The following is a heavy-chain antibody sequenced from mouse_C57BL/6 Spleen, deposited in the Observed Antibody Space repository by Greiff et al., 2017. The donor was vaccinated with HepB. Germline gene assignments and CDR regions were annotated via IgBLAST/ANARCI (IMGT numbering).Heavy chain of an antibody. CDR2: IHPNSGST. CDR1: GYTFTSYW. D-gene: IGHD2-2*01. CDR3: VWGIYYGYDDYAMDY. V-gene: IGHV1-64*01. Sequence: QVQLQQPGAELVKPGASVKLSCKASGYTFTSYWMHWVKQRPGQGLEWIGMIHPNSGSTNYNEKFKSKATLTVDKSSSTAYMQLSSLTSEDSAVYYCVWGIYYGYDDYAMDYWGQGTSVTVSS. J-gene: IGHJ4*01.